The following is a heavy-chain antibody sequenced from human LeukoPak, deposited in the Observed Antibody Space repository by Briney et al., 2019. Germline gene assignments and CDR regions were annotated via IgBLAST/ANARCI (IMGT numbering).Heavy chain of an antibody. J-gene: IGHJ4*02. Sequence: GTLRLSCAASGFTFSTYGMSWVRQAPGKGLEWVSGISGSGGSTYYADSVKGRFTISRDNSKNTLYLQMNSLRAEDTAVYYCATRHYGSGSYYNDGYWGQGTLVTVSS. CDR2: ISGSGGST. CDR1: GFTFSTYG. D-gene: IGHD3-10*01. V-gene: IGHV3-23*01. CDR3: ATRHYGSGSYYNDGY.